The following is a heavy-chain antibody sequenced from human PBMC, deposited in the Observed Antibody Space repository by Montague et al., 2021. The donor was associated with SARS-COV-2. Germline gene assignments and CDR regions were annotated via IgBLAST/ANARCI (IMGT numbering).Heavy chain of an antibody. J-gene: IGHJ6*02. CDR3: ARTYYDILTGRDYGMDV. CDR1: GFPLSTSGMC. CDR2: IDWDDDK. Sequence: PALVKPTQTLTLTCTFSGFPLSTSGMCVSWIRQPPGKALEWLARIDWDDDKYYSTSLKTRLTISKDTPKNQVVLTMTNMDPVDTATYYCARTYYDILTGRDYGMDVWGQGTTVTVSS. D-gene: IGHD3-9*01. V-gene: IGHV2-70*11.